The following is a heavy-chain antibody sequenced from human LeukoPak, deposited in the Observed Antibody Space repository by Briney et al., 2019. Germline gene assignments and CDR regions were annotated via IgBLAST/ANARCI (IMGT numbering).Heavy chain of an antibody. CDR2: IYSGGST. Sequence: GGSLRLSCAASGFTVSSNYMSWVRQAPGKGLEWVSVIYSGGSTYYADSVKGRFTISRDNSKKTLYLQMNSLRAEDTAVYYCARDPAAAGFFDIWGQGTMVTVSS. J-gene: IGHJ3*02. CDR1: GFTVSSNY. V-gene: IGHV3-53*01. D-gene: IGHD6-13*01. CDR3: ARDPAAAGFFDI.